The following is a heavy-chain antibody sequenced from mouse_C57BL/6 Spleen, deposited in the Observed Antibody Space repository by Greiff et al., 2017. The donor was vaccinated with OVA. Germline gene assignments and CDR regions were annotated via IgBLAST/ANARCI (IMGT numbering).Heavy chain of an antibody. CDR3: ERGNCSSSYDFDD. J-gene: IGHJ2*01. CDR2: IDPSDSYT. V-gene: IGHV1-69*01. CDR1: GFTFTSYW. D-gene: IGHD1-1*01. Sequence: QVQLQQSGAELVMPGASVKLSCKASGFTFTSYWMHWVKQRPGQGLEWIGEIDPSDSYTNYNQKFKGKSTLTVDKSSSTAYMQLSSLTSEDSAVLYCERGNCSSSYDFDDWGQGTTLTVSS.